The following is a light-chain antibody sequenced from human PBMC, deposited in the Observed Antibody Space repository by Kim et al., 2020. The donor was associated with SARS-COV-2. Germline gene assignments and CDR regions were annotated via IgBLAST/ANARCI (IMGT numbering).Light chain of an antibody. J-gene: IGKJ2*01. V-gene: IGKV1-5*01. CDR1: QSISSW. Sequence: SESVGDSVTITCRASQSISSWLAWYQQKPGKAPKLLIYDASSLESGVPSRFSGSGSGTEFTLTISSLQPDDFATYYCQQYNSYSYTFGQETKLEIK. CDR2: DAS. CDR3: QQYNSYSYT.